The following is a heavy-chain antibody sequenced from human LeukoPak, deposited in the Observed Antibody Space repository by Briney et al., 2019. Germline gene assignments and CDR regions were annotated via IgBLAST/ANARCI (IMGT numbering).Heavy chain of an antibody. CDR3: ARDWVGNFDY. V-gene: IGHV3-30*04. D-gene: IGHD7-27*01. CDR1: GFTFSSYA. J-gene: IGHJ4*02. CDR2: ISYDGSNK. Sequence: GGSLRLSCAASGFTFSSYAMHWVRQAPGKGLEWVAVISYDGSNKYYADSVKGRFTISRDNSKNTLYLQMNSLRAEDTAVYYCARDWVGNFDYWGQGTLVTVSS.